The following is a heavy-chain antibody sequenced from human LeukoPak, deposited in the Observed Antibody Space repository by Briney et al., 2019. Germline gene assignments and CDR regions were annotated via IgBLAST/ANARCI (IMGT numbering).Heavy chain of an antibody. CDR2: IYYSGST. CDR1: GGSISSSSYY. Sequence: SETLSLTCTVSGGSISSSSYYWGWIRQPPGKGLEWIGSIYYSGSTYYNPSLKSRVTISVDTSKNQFSLKLSSVTAADTAVYYCARGEGSGSYSYNWFDPWGQGTLVTVSS. J-gene: IGHJ5*02. CDR3: ARGEGSGSYSYNWFDP. V-gene: IGHV4-39*07. D-gene: IGHD3-10*01.